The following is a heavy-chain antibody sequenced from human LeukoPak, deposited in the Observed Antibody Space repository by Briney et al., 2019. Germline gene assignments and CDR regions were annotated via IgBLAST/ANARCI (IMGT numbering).Heavy chain of an antibody. CDR1: GGSISSYY. CDR2: IYYSGST. J-gene: IGHJ3*02. V-gene: IGHV4-59*01. D-gene: IGHD1-14*01. Sequence: SETLSLTYTVSGGSISSYYWSWIRQPPGKGLEWIGYIYYSGSTNYNPSLKSRVTISVDTSKNQFSLKLSSVTAADTAVYYCARDSYLTRNAFDIWGQGTMVTVSS. CDR3: ARDSYLTRNAFDI.